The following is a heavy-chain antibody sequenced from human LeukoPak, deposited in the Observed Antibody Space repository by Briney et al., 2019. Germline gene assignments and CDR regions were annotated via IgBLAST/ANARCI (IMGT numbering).Heavy chain of an antibody. CDR1: GFTLSSYG. CDR3: TAPSASSDY. Sequence: GGSLRLSCAASGFTLSSYGMHWVRQAPGKGLEWVAVISYDGSNKYYADSVKGRSTISRDNSKNTLYLQMNSLRAEDTAVYYCTAPSASSDYWGQGTLVTVSS. V-gene: IGHV3-30*03. CDR2: ISYDGSNK. J-gene: IGHJ4*02. D-gene: IGHD1-26*01.